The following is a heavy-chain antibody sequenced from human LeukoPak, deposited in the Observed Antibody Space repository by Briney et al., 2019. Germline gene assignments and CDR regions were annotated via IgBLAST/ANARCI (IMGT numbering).Heavy chain of an antibody. D-gene: IGHD1-26*01. V-gene: IGHV1-69*13. CDR2: IIPILGTA. Sequence: GASVKVSCKASGGTFSSYAISWVRQAPGQGLEWMGGIIPILGTANYAQRFQGRVTITADESTSTAYMELSSLRSEDTAVYYCARLPMRVGATHPFDYWGQGTLVTVSS. J-gene: IGHJ4*02. CDR1: GGTFSSYA. CDR3: ARLPMRVGATHPFDY.